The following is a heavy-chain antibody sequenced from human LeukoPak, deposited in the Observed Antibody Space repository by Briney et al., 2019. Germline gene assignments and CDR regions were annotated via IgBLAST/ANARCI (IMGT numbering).Heavy chain of an antibody. J-gene: IGHJ6*03. D-gene: IGHD1-26*01. CDR3: ARRWELLQRDYYYYYMDV. CDR1: GGSISSSSYY. CDR2: IYHSGST. V-gene: IGHV4-39*07. Sequence: PSETLSLTCTVSGGSISSSSYYWGWIRQPPGKGLEWIGYIYHSGSTYYNPSLKSRVTISVDRSKNQFSLKLSSVTAADTAVYYCARRWELLQRDYYYYYMDVWGKGTTVTVSS.